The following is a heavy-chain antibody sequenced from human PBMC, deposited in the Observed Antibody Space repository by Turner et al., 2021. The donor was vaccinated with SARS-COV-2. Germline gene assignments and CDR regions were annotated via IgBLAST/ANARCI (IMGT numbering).Heavy chain of an antibody. J-gene: IGHJ4*02. CDR2: ISYDGSNK. CDR1: GFTFSSYG. CDR3: AKVFFSYGYYAVYFDY. D-gene: IGHD5-18*01. V-gene: IGHV3-30*18. Sequence: QVQLVESGGGVVQPGRSVRLSCAASGFTFSSYGIHWVRQAPGKGLEWVAVISYDGSNKYYADSVKGRFTISRDNSKNTLYLQMNSLRAEDTAVYYCAKVFFSYGYYAVYFDYWGQGTLVTVSS.